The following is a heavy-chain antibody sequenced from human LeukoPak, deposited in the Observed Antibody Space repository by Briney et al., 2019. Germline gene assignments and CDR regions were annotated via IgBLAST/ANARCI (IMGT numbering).Heavy chain of an antibody. J-gene: IGHJ3*02. CDR3: ASERLGGGYDYVWGSYRWGAFDI. D-gene: IGHD3-16*02. CDR2: IYYSGST. CDR1: GGSVSSGSYY. Sequence: SETLSLTCTVSGGSVSSGSYYWSWIRQPPGKGLEWIGYIYYSGSTNYNPSLKSRVPISVDTSKNQFSLKLSSVTAADTAVYYCASERLGGGYDYVWGSYRWGAFDIWGQGTMVTVSS. V-gene: IGHV4-61*01.